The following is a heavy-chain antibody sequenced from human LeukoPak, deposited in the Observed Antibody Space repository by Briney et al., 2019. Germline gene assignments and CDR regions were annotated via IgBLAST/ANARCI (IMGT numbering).Heavy chain of an antibody. CDR1: GGSFSGYY. CDR3: ASRSFGDYGLDY. CDR2: INHSGST. D-gene: IGHD4-17*01. Sequence: SEALSLTCAVYGGSFSGYYWSWIRQPPGKGLEWIGEINHSGSTNYNPSLKGRVTISVDTSKNQFSLKLSSVTAADTAVYYCASRSFGDYGLDYWGQGTLVTVSS. J-gene: IGHJ4*02. V-gene: IGHV4-34*01.